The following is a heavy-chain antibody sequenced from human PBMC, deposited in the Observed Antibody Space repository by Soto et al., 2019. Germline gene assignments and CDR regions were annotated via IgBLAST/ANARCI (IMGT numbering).Heavy chain of an antibody. CDR1: GGSMSSGGYY. CDR3: ARGPGKLFEELSWFDP. Sequence: HSGSLSLSSTVSGGSMSSGGYYWSWISQHPGKGLEWIGYIYYSGSTYYNPSLKSRVTISVDTSKNQFSLKLSSVTAADTAVYYCARGPGKLFEELSWFDPWGQGTLVTVSS. J-gene: IGHJ5*02. V-gene: IGHV4-31*03. CDR2: IYYSGST. D-gene: IGHD3-10*02.